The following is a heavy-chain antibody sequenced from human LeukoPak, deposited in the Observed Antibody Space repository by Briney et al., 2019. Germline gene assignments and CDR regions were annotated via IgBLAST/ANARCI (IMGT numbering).Heavy chain of an antibody. CDR3: ARRTTGPGGPRAFDI. CDR1: GGSFSGYY. Sequence: SETLSLTCAVYGGSFSGYYWSWIRQPPGKGLEWIGEINHSGSTNYNPSLKSRVTISVDTSKNQFSLKLSSVTAADTAVYYCARRTTGPGGPRAFDIWGQGTMVTVSS. D-gene: IGHD1-7*01. V-gene: IGHV4-34*01. CDR2: INHSGST. J-gene: IGHJ3*02.